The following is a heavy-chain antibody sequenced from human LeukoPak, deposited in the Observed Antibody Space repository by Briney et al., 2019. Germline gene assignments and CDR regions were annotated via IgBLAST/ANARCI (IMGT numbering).Heavy chain of an antibody. Sequence: SETLSLTCTVSGGSIRSYYWSWIRQPPGKGLEWIGYIYYSGSTNYNPSPKSRVTISVDTSKNQFSLKLSSVTAADTAVYYCARGTRRGYAWGTCFDYWGQGTLVTVSS. CDR2: IYYSGST. J-gene: IGHJ4*02. CDR3: ARGTRRGYAWGTCFDY. CDR1: GGSIRSYY. V-gene: IGHV4-59*01. D-gene: IGHD3-16*01.